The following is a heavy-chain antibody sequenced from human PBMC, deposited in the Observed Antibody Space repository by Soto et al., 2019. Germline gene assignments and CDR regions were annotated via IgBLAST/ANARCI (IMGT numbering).Heavy chain of an antibody. Sequence: PGESLKIPCSGSECSFTSYWIGWVRQMPRKGLEWVGIIYPGDSDTRYSPSFQGQVTISADKSNSTAYLQWSSLKASDTAMYYCARRGTPLRPRRYSNSWHNNGFDLWGQGTLVTVSS. CDR3: ARRGTPLRPRRYSNSWHNNGFDL. V-gene: IGHV5-51*01. CDR1: ECSFTSYW. CDR2: IYPGDSDT. J-gene: IGHJ5*01. D-gene: IGHD6-13*01.